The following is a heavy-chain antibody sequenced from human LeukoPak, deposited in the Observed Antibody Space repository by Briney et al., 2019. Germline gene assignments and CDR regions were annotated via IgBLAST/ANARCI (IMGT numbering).Heavy chain of an antibody. Sequence: GGSLRLPCAASGFTFSSYAISWVRQAPGKGLEWVSAISGSGGSTYYADSVKGRFTISRDSSKNTLYLQMNSLRAEDTAVYYCAGEDYNILAGPGQGAFDVWGQGTMVTVSS. CDR2: ISGSGGST. V-gene: IGHV3-23*01. CDR3: AGEDYNILAGPGQGAFDV. J-gene: IGHJ3*01. CDR1: GFTFSSYA. D-gene: IGHD3-9*01.